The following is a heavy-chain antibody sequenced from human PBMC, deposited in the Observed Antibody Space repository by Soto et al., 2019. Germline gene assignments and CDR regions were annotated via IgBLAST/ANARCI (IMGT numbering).Heavy chain of an antibody. J-gene: IGHJ6*02. V-gene: IGHV1-69*01. CDR3: AREGSLFGVVRYYYYGMDV. D-gene: IGHD3-3*01. CDR1: GGTFSSYA. Sequence: QVQLVQSGAEVKKPGSSVKVSCKASGGTFSSYAISWVRQAPGQGLEWMGGIIPIFGTANYAQKFQGRVTITADESTSTAYMELSSLRSEDTAVYYCAREGSLFGVVRYYYYGMDVWGQGTTVTVSS. CDR2: IIPIFGTA.